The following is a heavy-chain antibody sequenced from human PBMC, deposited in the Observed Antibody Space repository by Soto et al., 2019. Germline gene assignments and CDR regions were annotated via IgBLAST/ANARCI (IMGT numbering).Heavy chain of an antibody. V-gene: IGHV3-7*01. Sequence: EVQLVESGGDLVQPGGSLRLSCAASGFSFRNYWINWVRQAPGKGLEWVAIINQDGSKKYYVASVMGRFTISRDNAKXXXXXXXXXXXXXXTAVYFCARDMGLSGYSSEXDYWGQGTLV. J-gene: IGHJ4*02. D-gene: IGHD5-12*01. CDR1: GFSFRNYW. CDR2: INQDGSKK. CDR3: ARDMGLSGYSSEXDY.